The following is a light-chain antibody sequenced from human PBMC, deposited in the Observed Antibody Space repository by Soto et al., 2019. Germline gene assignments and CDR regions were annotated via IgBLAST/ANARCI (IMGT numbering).Light chain of an antibody. Sequence: QSVLTQPASVSGSAGQSITISCTGTSSDVGAYNFVSWHQQHPGKAPKLMIYNVHDRPSGISYRFSGSKSGNTASLTISGLQGEDEADYYCSAYTVSRTYVFGTGTKVTV. J-gene: IGLJ1*01. CDR3: SAYTVSRTYV. CDR1: SSDVGAYNF. V-gene: IGLV2-14*03. CDR2: NVH.